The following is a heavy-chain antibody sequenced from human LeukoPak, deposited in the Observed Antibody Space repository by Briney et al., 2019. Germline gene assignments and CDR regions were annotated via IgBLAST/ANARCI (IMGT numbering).Heavy chain of an antibody. Sequence: GGSLRLSCAASGFTFSSYGMHWVRQAPGKGLEWVAVIWYDGSNKYYADSVKGRFTISRDNSKNTLYLQMNSLRAEDTAVYYCARNVAALWFGPYGMDVWGQGTTVTVSS. CDR2: IWYDGSNK. CDR1: GFTFSSYG. J-gene: IGHJ6*02. D-gene: IGHD3-10*01. CDR3: ARNVAALWFGPYGMDV. V-gene: IGHV3-33*01.